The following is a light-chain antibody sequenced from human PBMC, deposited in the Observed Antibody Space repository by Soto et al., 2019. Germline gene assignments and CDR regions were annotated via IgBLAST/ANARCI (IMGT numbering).Light chain of an antibody. V-gene: IGLV2-14*03. CDR2: DVS. CDR3: SSYTSSSTYV. J-gene: IGLJ1*01. CDR1: SSDVGAYNS. Sequence: QSALTQPASVSGSPGQSIAISCTGTSSDVGAYNSVSWYQQHPGRAPKLMIHDVSNRPSGVSNRFSGSKSGNTASLTISGLQAEDEADYYCSSYTSSSTYVSGTGTKVTVL.